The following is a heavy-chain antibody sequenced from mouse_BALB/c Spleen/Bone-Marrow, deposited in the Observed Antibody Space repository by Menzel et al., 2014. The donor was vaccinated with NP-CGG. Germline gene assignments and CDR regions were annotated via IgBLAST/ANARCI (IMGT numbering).Heavy chain of an antibody. CDR2: ISDGGNYT. Sequence: DVMLVESGGGLVKPGGSLKLSCAASGFTFSDYYMYWVRQTPEKRLEWVATISDGGNYTYYPDSVKGRFTISRDNAKNNLYLQMSSLKSEDTAMYFCTRGGFAYWGQGTLVTVSA. CDR1: GFTFSDYY. V-gene: IGHV5-4*02. CDR3: TRGGFAY. J-gene: IGHJ3*01.